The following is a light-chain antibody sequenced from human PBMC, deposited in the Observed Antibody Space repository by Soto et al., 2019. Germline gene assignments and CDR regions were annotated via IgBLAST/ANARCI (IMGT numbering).Light chain of an antibody. CDR2: EVS. J-gene: IGLJ1*01. CDR1: SSDVGAYKY. CDR3: NSYAGDIIRFV. V-gene: IGLV2-14*01. Sequence: QSAPTQPASVSGSPGQSVTISCTGASSDVGAYKYVSWYQQHPGKAPKLMIYEVSSRPSGVSNRFSGSKSGNTASLTISGLQADDEADYYCNSYAGDIIRFVFGTGTKVTVL.